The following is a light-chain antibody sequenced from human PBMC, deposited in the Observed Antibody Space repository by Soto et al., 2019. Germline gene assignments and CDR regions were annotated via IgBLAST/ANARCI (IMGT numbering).Light chain of an antibody. J-gene: IGKJ4*02. Sequence: DIQMTQSPSSLSASVGDRVTITCRASQSISSYLNWYQQKPGKAPKLLIYAASSLQSGVQSRFSGSGSGTDFTLTISSLQPEDFATYYCQQSYRTPLPFGGGPKVEIK. CDR2: AAS. CDR3: QQSYRTPLP. V-gene: IGKV1-39*01. CDR1: QSISSY.